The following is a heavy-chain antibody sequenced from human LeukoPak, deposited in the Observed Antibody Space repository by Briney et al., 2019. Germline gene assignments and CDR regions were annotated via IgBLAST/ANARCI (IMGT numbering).Heavy chain of an antibody. J-gene: IGHJ4*02. CDR3: AGGSDSGWAIDN. CDR2: IDTQSQTV. Sequence: PGGSLRLSCTVSGVSFNTYYMNWVRQAPGKGLEWISYIDTQSQTVYYADSMRGRFTISRDNAKNSLYLQIYSLRDEDTALYYCAGGSDSGWAIDNWGQGTLVIVSS. D-gene: IGHD6-19*01. V-gene: IGHV3-48*02. CDR1: GVSFNTYY.